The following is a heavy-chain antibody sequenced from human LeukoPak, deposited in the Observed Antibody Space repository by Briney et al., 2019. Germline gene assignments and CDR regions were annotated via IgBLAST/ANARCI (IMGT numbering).Heavy chain of an antibody. CDR2: FIPVLGVA. Sequence: ASVKVSCKASGGTFSSYAFTWVRQAPGQGLEWMGRFIPVLGVANYAQKFQDRVTLTADKFTGTAYMEFSSLRSEDTAVYYCAGLAAVFAYWFDPWGQGTLVTVSS. J-gene: IGHJ5*02. CDR1: GGTFSSYA. D-gene: IGHD6-13*01. CDR3: AGLAAVFAYWFDP. V-gene: IGHV1-69*04.